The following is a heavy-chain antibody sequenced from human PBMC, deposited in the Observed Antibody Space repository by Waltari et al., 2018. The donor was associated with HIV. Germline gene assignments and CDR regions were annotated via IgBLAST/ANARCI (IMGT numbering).Heavy chain of an antibody. V-gene: IGHV4-38-2*02. CDR2: IHHSGNT. CDR3: AGTLDYGGNSHFYFDL. CDR1: GYSIRSTYY. Sequence: QVQLQESGPGLGKPSETLSLTCTVSGYSIRSTYYWGWIRQPPGKGLEWIGNIHHSGNTYYNPSLKSRVTIAVDTSKNQCSLNLTSLTAADTALYFCAGTLDYGGNSHFYFDLWGRGALVTVSS. D-gene: IGHD4-17*01. J-gene: IGHJ2*01.